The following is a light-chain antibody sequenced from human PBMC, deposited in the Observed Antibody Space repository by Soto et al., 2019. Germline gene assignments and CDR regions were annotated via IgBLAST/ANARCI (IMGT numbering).Light chain of an antibody. V-gene: IGKV1-5*03. CDR1: QSINIW. Sequence: DIQMTQSPSTLSASVGERVTITCRASQSINIWLAWYQQKPGKAPNLLIYKASTLQSGVPSRFSGSGSLTDFTLTISSLRPDDLATYYCQQYYSYPYGFGQGTKVEIK. J-gene: IGKJ2*03. CDR3: QQYYSYPYG. CDR2: KAS.